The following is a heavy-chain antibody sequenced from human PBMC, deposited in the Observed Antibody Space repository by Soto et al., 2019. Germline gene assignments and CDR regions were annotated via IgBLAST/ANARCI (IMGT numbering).Heavy chain of an antibody. CDR3: AKCLICSKGGGSAP. Sequence: SETLSLTCTVSGGSISSHSWWTWVRQAPGKGLEWIGELYPSGGAAYNPSLQNRATISVDYSQNHLSLTLTSVTAADTAVYYCAKCLICSKGGGSAPGGKGAWVTVSS. CDR2: LYPSGGA. V-gene: IGHV4-4*02. J-gene: IGHJ6*03. CDR1: GGSISSHSW. D-gene: IGHD3-10*02.